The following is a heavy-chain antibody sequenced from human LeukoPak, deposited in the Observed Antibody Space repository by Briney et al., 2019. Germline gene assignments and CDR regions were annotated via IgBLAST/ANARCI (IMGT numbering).Heavy chain of an antibody. CDR2: IGSKDYGGTI. CDR3: AKANSITIFGVISPVDY. D-gene: IGHD3-3*01. Sequence: GGSLRLSCTASGFTSADYAMSCCRESPGKGLRWVGFIGSKDYGGTIEYAESVKGRFTISRDNSKNTLYLQMNSLRAEDTAVYYCAKANSITIFGVISPVDYWGQGTLVTVSS. J-gene: IGHJ4*02. V-gene: IGHV3-49*03. CDR1: GFTSADYA.